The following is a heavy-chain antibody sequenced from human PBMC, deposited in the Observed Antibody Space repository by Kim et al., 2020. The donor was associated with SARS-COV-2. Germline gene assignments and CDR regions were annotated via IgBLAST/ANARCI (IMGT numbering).Heavy chain of an antibody. CDR3: ARAAYYMVRGVLVNYYGMDV. D-gene: IGHD3-10*01. V-gene: IGHV7-4-1*02. CDR2: INTNTGNP. J-gene: IGHJ6*02. Sequence: ASVKVSCKASGYTFTSYAMNWVRQAPGQGLEWMGWINTNTGNPTYAQGFTGRFVFSLDTSVSTAYLQISSLKAEDTAVYYCARAAYYMVRGVLVNYYGMDVWGQGTTVTVSS. CDR1: GYTFTSYA.